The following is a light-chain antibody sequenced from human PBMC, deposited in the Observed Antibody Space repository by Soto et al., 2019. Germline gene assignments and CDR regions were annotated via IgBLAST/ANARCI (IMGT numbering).Light chain of an antibody. CDR1: QSVPSNF. CDR2: DVS. V-gene: IGKV3-20*01. J-gene: IGKJ1*01. Sequence: EIVLTQSPGTLSLSPGERATLYCRASQSVPSNFLAWYQQRPGQAPTLLIYDVSRRAAGIPDRLAGSGSGTVFTLTISRLEREDFAVYFCQQYDSSWTFGQGTKVEIK. CDR3: QQYDSSWT.